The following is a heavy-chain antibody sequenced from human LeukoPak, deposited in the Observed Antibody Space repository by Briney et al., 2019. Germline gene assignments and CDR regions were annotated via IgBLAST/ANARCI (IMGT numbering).Heavy chain of an antibody. CDR2: ISGSGGST. J-gene: IGHJ4*02. CDR3: AKDMRRGYCTNGVCHLFDY. CDR1: GFTFSSYA. Sequence: GGSLRLSCAASGFTFSSYAMSWVRQAPGKGLEWVPAISGSGGSTYYADSVKGRFAISRDNSKNTLYLQMNSLRAEDTALYYCAKDMRRGYCTNGVCHLFDYWGQGTLVTVSS. V-gene: IGHV3-23*01. D-gene: IGHD2-8*01.